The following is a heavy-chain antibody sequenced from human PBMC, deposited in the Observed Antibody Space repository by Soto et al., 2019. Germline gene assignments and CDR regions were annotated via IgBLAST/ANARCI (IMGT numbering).Heavy chain of an antibody. CDR1: GGTFSSYT. CDR2: IIPILGRA. CDR3: LYIVYDFDIY. V-gene: IGHV1-69*02. D-gene: IGHD5-12*01. J-gene: IGHJ4*02. Sequence: QVQLVQSGAEVKKPGSSVKVSCKASGGTFSSYTISWVRQAPGQGLEWMGRIIPILGRANYAQKFQGRVTITADKSTSTDCMELSSLRSEDIAVYYCLYIVYDFDIYWGQGTLGTVSS.